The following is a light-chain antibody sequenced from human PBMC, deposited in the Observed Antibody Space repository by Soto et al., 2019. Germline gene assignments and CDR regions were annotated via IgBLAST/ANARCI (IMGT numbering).Light chain of an antibody. CDR2: RST. CDR3: QSYGRSLSGAF. J-gene: IGLJ1*01. CDR1: SSNIGAGYE. Sequence: QSVLTQPPSVSGAPGQRVTLSCIGGSSNIGAGYEVHWYQQLQGTVPKLLIYRSTYRPSGVPDRFAGSRSATSASLTLTGLQAEDEAEYYYQSYGRSLSGAFFGTGTKLTVL. V-gene: IGLV1-40*01.